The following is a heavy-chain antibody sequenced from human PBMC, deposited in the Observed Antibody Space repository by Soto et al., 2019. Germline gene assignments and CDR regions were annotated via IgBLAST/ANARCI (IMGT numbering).Heavy chain of an antibody. CDR2: IFPSGST. V-gene: IGHV4-30-2*01. J-gene: IGHJ2*01. D-gene: IGHD1-26*01. CDR3: AREAGSGSPDGYFDL. CDR1: GGSISSGGFS. Sequence: QLQLQESGAGLVKPSQTLSLTCAVSGGSISSGGFSWSWIRQPPGKGLEWIGYIFPSGSTYYNPSLQSRVPLAVDTSKNQCSLNMSSVAAADTAVYYCAREAGSGSPDGYFDLWGRGTLVTVSS.